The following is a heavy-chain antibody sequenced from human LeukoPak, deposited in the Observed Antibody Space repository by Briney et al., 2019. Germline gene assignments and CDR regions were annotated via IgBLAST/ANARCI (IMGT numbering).Heavy chain of an antibody. J-gene: IGHJ4*02. CDR2: IYDSGST. CDR1: GGSIRSSYYY. D-gene: IGHD3-22*01. CDR3: ARGGTYYYDSSGYYPFDY. Sequence: PSETLSLTCTVSGGSIRSSYYYWGWIRQPPGKGLEWIGSIYDSGSTYYNPSLKSRVTISVDTSKNQFSLKLSSVTAADTAVYYCARGGTYYYDSSGYYPFDYWGQGTLVTVSS. V-gene: IGHV4-39*07.